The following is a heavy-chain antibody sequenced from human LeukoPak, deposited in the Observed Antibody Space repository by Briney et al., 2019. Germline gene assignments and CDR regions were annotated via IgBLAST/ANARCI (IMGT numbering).Heavy chain of an antibody. CDR2: IYYSGST. CDR1: GGSISSGDYY. Sequence: PSEALSLTCTVSGGSISSGDYYWSWIRQPPGKGLEWIGYIYYSGSTYYNPSLKSRLTISVDTSKNQFSLGLSSVTAADTAVYYCGRVLYSGYVIDWGQGTLVTVSS. CDR3: GRVLYSGYVID. D-gene: IGHD5-12*01. V-gene: IGHV4-30-4*01. J-gene: IGHJ4*02.